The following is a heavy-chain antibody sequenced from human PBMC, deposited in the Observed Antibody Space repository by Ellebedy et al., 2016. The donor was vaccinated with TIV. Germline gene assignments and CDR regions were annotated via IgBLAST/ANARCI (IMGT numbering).Heavy chain of an antibody. D-gene: IGHD3-10*01. J-gene: IGHJ4*02. CDR3: AKDRLEGTYLGSGVFDY. CDR1: GFTFSTYA. CDR2: ISNDGSKR. V-gene: IGHV3-30*04. Sequence: GESLKISXAASGFTFSTYAMTWVRLTPGKGLEWVALISNDGSKRYYGDSVKGRFTISRDNSRNTLYLQMNSLRAEDTAVYYCAKDRLEGTYLGSGVFDYWGQGTLATVSS.